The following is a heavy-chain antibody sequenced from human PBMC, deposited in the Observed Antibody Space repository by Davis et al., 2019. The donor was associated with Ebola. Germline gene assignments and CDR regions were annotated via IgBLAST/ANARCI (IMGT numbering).Heavy chain of an antibody. J-gene: IGHJ5*02. V-gene: IGHV4-34*01. D-gene: IGHD6-13*01. Sequence: MPSETLSLTCAVYGGSFSGYYWSWIRQPPGKGLEWIGEINHSGSTNYNPSLKSRVTISVDTSKNQFSLKLSSVTAADTAVYYCARDEKASSWSYNWFDPWGQGTLVTVSS. CDR3: ARDEKASSWSYNWFDP. CDR1: GGSFSGYY. CDR2: INHSGST.